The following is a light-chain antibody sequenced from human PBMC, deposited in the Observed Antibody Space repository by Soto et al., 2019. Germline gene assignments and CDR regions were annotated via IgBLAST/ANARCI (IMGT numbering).Light chain of an antibody. CDR3: SSYTGSSTLYV. V-gene: IGLV2-14*01. CDR2: EVS. CDR1: SSAIGGYNY. J-gene: IGLJ1*01. Sequence: QSALTQPASVSGSPGQSITISCTGTSSAIGGYNYVSWYQQHPGKVPKLMIFEVSNRPSGVSYRFSGSKSGNTASLTISGLQAEDEADYYCSSYTGSSTLYVFGTGTKVTVL.